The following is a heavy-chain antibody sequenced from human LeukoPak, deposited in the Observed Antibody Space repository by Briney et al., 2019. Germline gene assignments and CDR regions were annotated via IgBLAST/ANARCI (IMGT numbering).Heavy chain of an antibody. Sequence: PGGSLRLSCAASGFTFSSYGMSWVRQAPGKGLEWVAVISYDGSNKYYADSVKGRFTISRDNSKNTLYLQMNSLRAEDTAVYYCANQQSSGWFPFDYWGQGTLVTVSS. CDR1: GFTFSSYG. J-gene: IGHJ4*02. V-gene: IGHV3-30*18. D-gene: IGHD6-19*01. CDR3: ANQQSSGWFPFDY. CDR2: ISYDGSNK.